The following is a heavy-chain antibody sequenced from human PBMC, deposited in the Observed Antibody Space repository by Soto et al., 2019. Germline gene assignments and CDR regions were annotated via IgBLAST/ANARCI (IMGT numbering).Heavy chain of an antibody. J-gene: IGHJ4*02. CDR2: VNIYEGTT. D-gene: IGHD5-18*01. CDR3: ARERGGYSYGDY. CDR1: GYTFISYG. Sequence: QVQLVQSGAEVKKPGASVEVSCKPSGYTFISYGITWVRQAPGQGLEWMGWVNIYEGTTNYAQKFQGRVTMTTDTSTSTVYLELRSLRSDDTAIYYCARERGGYSYGDYWGQGTLVTVSS. V-gene: IGHV1-18*01.